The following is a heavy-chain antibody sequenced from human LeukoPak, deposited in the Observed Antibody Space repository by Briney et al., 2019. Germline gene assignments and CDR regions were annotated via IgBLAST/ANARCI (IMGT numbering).Heavy chain of an antibody. V-gene: IGHV3-74*01. CDR2: IKSDGGET. J-gene: IGHJ6*02. CDR1: GFTFSSYW. Sequence: GGSLRLSCAASGFTFSSYWMRWVRHAPGEGLMWVSRIKSDGGETSYADSVKGGFTISRDNARNTLYLQMNSLRPEDTAIYYCASDRVFYGLDVWGQGTTVTVSS. CDR3: ASDRVFYGLDV.